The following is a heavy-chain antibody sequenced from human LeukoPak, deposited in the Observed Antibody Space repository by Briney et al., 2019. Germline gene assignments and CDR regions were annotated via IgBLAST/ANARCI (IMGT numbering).Heavy chain of an antibody. CDR3: ARDPVGYYFDY. D-gene: IGHD3-10*01. CDR1: EFIFGYYA. J-gene: IGHJ4*02. V-gene: IGHV3-30*03. CDR2: IANDADNI. Sequence: GGSLRLSCAGSEFIFGYYAIHWVRQAPGKGLEWVAGIANDADNIQYAESVKGRFTISRDNSRNTLYLQMDSLRTADTAVYFCARDPVGYYFDYWGQGTLVTVSS.